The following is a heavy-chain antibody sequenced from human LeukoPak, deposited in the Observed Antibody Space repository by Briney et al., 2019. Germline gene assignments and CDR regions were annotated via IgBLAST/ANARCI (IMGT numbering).Heavy chain of an antibody. J-gene: IGHJ4*02. CDR2: IWYDGSNK. CDR1: GFTFSSYG. CDR3: AKTPSRSSGPYYFDY. V-gene: IGHV3-33*06. Sequence: PGRSLRLSCAASGFTFSSYGMHWVRQAPGKGLEWVAVIWYDGSNKYYADSVKGRFTISRDNSKDTLYLQMSSLRAEDTAVYYCAKTPSRSSGPYYFDYWGQGILVTVSS. D-gene: IGHD6-6*01.